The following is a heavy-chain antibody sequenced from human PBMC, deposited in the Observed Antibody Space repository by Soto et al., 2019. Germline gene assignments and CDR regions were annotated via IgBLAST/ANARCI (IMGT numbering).Heavy chain of an antibody. CDR1: GFTFSSYW. CDR3: ARGRTYYVLLRGYIDL. Sequence: EVQLVESGGGLVQPGGSLRLSCAASGFTFSSYWMSWVRQAPGKGLEWVADMKQEGSDKYYVGSVRGRFTNSRDNAKNSLFLQMNSLRAEDTAVYYCARGRTYYVLLRGYIDLWGQGTLVTVSS. J-gene: IGHJ5*02. V-gene: IGHV3-7*05. CDR2: MKQEGSDK. D-gene: IGHD3-9*01.